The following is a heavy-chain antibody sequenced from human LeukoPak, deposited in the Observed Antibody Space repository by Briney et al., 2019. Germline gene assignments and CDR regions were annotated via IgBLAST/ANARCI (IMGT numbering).Heavy chain of an antibody. CDR1: GYTFTAYY. CDR2: INPNSGDT. Sequence: GASVKVSCKASGYTFTAYYMHWVRQAPGQGLEWMGRINPNSGDTIYAQNFQGRVTVTRDTSISTAYMDLSRLRSDDTAVYYCAKDAGTHYYMDVWGKGTTVTVSS. V-gene: IGHV1-2*06. CDR3: AKDAGTHYYMDV. J-gene: IGHJ6*03.